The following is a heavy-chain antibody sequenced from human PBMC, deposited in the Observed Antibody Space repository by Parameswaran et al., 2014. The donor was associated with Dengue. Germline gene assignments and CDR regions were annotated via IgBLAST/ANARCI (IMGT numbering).Heavy chain of an antibody. J-gene: IGHJ6*03. CDR2: IDSDGSST. Sequence: ESLKISCAASGFTFSSYWMHWVRQGPGKGLAWVSRIDSDGSSTSYADSVKGRFSISRDNAKNTLYLQMSSLRAEDTAVYYCARGAVSTLYYMDVWGKRDHGHRLL. CDR3: ARGAVSTLYYMDV. V-gene: IGHV3-74*01. CDR1: GFTFSSYW. D-gene: IGHD4-11*01.